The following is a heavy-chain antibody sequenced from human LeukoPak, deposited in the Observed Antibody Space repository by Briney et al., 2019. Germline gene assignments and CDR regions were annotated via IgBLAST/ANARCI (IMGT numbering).Heavy chain of an antibody. CDR1: GGSFSGYY. CDR3: ARRDLGATFDY. J-gene: IGHJ4*02. CDR2: INHSGST. Sequence: PSETLSLTCAVYGGSFSGYYWSWIRQPPGKGLEWIGEINHSGSTNYNPSLKSRVTISVDTSKNQFSLKLSSVTAADTAVYYCARRDLGATFDYWGQGTLVTVSS. D-gene: IGHD1-26*01. V-gene: IGHV4-34*01.